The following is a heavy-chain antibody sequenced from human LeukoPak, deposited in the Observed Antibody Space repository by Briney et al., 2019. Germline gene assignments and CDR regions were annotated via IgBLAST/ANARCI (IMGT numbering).Heavy chain of an antibody. CDR3: ARAGSGYSYGYVGPLDY. CDR2: IIPIFGTA. Sequence: SVKVSCKASGGTFSSYAVSWVRQAPGQGLEWMGGIIPIFGTANYAQKFQGRVTITTDESTSTAYMELSSLRSEDTAVYYCARAGSGYSYGYVGPLDYWGQGTLVTVSS. V-gene: IGHV1-69*05. J-gene: IGHJ4*02. CDR1: GGTFSSYA. D-gene: IGHD5-18*01.